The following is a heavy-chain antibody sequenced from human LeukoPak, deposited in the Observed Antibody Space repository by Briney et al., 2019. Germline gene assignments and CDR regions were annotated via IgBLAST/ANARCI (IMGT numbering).Heavy chain of an antibody. J-gene: IGHJ4*02. CDR1: GFTFSSYA. Sequence: GGSLRLSCAASGFTFSSYAMHWVRQAPGKGLEWVAVISYDGGNKYYADSVKGRFTISRDNSKNTLYLQMNSLRAEDTAVYYCTVAARPFDYWGQGTLATVSS. CDR2: ISYDGGNK. D-gene: IGHD6-6*01. V-gene: IGHV3-30-3*01. CDR3: TVAARPFDY.